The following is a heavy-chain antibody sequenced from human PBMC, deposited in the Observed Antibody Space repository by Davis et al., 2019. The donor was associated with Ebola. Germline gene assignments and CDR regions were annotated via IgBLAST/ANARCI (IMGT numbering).Heavy chain of an antibody. CDR1: GFTFSSYW. CDR3: ARGLRVWELLPGY. D-gene: IGHD1-26*01. J-gene: IGHJ6*02. Sequence: GESLKISCAASGFTFSSYWMHWVRQAPGKGLVWVSRINSDGSSTSYADSVKGRFTISRDNAKNTLYLQMNSLRAEDTAVYYCARGLRVWELLPGYWGQGTTVTVSS. CDR2: INSDGSST. V-gene: IGHV3-74*01.